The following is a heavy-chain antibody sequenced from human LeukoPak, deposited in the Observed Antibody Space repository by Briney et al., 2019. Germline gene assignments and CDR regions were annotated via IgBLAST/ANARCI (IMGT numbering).Heavy chain of an antibody. J-gene: IGHJ5*02. CDR2: IHSNGYT. V-gene: IGHV4-4*09. D-gene: IGHD1-26*01. CDR1: GGSISGYY. CDR3: TKREGPMSGSYDYFDP. Sequence: PSETLSLTCTLSGGSISGYYWSWIRQPPGQGLEWIAYIHSNGYTNYNPSLKSRVTISVDTSKNQFSLKVTSVTAADTAMYYCTKREGPMSGSYDYFDPWGQGTLVTVS.